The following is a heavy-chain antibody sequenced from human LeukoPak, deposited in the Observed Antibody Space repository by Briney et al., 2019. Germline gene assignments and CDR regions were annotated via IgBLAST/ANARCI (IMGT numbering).Heavy chain of an antibody. CDR1: GVSVSSGSYY. V-gene: IGHV4-61*02. D-gene: IGHD3-22*01. Sequence: SQTLSLTCTVSGVSVSSGSYYWSWIRQPAGKGLEWIGRIYISGSTNYNSSLRGRVTMSIDTSKNQFSLTLTSVTAADTAVYYCARLVGTPVIRGYYFDPWGQGTLVTVSS. CDR2: IYISGST. J-gene: IGHJ5*02. CDR3: ARLVGTPVIRGYYFDP.